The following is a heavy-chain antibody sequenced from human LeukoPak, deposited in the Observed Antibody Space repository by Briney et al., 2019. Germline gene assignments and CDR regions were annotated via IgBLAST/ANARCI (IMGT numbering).Heavy chain of an antibody. J-gene: IGHJ4*02. CDR1: GYTFNSYW. V-gene: IGHV3-74*01. Sequence: GGSLRLSCKVSGYTFNSYWMHWVRQAPGKGLVWVSRMNNDGRVITYADSVKGRFTISRDNAKNTLYLQMNSLRAEDTAVYYCAREFEATGFWALDYWGQGTLVTASS. CDR2: MNNDGRVI. CDR3: AREFEATGFWALDY. D-gene: IGHD3-16*01.